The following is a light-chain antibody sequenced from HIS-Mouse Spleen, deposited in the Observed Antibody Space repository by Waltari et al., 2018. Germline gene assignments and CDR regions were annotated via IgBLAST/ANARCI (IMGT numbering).Light chain of an antibody. J-gene: IGLJ3*02. V-gene: IGLV2-23*01. CDR3: CSYAGSSTWV. Sequence: QSALTQPASVSGSPGQSITIPCTGTRRDVGSYNLVSWYQPHPGKAPKLMIYEGSKRPSGVSNRFSGSKSGNTASLTISGLQAEDEADYYCCSYAGSSTWVFGGGTKLTVL. CDR2: EGS. CDR1: RRDVGSYNL.